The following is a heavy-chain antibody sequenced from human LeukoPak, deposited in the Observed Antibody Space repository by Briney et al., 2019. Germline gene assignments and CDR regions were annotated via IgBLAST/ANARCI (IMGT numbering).Heavy chain of an antibody. D-gene: IGHD3-16*01. Sequence: PGGSLRLSCAASGFTFNNYGMHWVRQAPGKGLEWLALVWSDGSSEYYADSVKGRFTISRDNSKNTLYLQMNSLRAEDTAVYYCAGDTPPGGGFYFGYWGQGTLVTVSS. CDR3: AGDTPPGGGFYFGY. CDR2: VWSDGSSE. J-gene: IGHJ4*02. V-gene: IGHV3-33*01. CDR1: GFTFNNYG.